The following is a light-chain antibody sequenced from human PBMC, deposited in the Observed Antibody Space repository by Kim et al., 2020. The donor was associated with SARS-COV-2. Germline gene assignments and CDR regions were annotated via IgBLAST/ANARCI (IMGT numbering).Light chain of an antibody. Sequence: SYELTQPPSVSVAPGKTARITCGGNNIGSKSVHWYQQKPGQAPVLVIYYDSARPSGIPERFSGSNSGNTATLTISRVEAGDEADYYCLVWDSSSGVFGGGTKLTVL. CDR1: NIGSKS. CDR2: YDS. J-gene: IGLJ3*02. V-gene: IGLV3-21*04. CDR3: LVWDSSSGV.